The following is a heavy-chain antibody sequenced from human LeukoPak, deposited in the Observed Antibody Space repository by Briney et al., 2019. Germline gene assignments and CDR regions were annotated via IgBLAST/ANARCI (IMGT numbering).Heavy chain of an antibody. D-gene: IGHD2/OR15-2a*01. CDR2: ISAYNGNT. Sequence: GASVKVSCKASGYTFTSYYMHWVRQAPGQGLEWMGWISAYNGNTNYAQKLQGRVTMTTDTSTSTAYMELRSLRSDGTAVYYCARDRLSTMDVWGKGTTVTVSS. CDR1: GYTFTSYY. J-gene: IGHJ6*03. CDR3: ARDRLSTMDV. V-gene: IGHV1-18*04.